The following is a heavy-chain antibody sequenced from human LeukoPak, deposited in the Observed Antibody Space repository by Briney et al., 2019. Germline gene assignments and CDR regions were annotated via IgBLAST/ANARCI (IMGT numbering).Heavy chain of an antibody. CDR2: INPNSGGT. J-gene: IGHJ6*03. V-gene: IGHV1-2*02. CDR1: GYTFTGYY. CDR3: AREVGYYDSSGYYYGVDYYYYYMDV. D-gene: IGHD3-22*01. Sequence: GASVKVSCKASGYTFTGYYMHWVRQAPGQGLEWMGWINPNSGGTNYAQKFQGRVTMTRDTSISTAYMELSSLRSEDTAVYYCAREVGYYDSSGYYYGVDYYYYYMDVWGKGTTVTVSS.